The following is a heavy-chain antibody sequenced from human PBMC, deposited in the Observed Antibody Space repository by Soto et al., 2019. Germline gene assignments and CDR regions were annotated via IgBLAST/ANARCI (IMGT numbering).Heavy chain of an antibody. V-gene: IGHV4-31*03. D-gene: IGHD1-1*01. Sequence: QVQLQESGPGLVEPSQTLSLTCTVSGGSISSAGYYWSWIRQRPGKGLGWIGYIYFSGVTYYNPSLESRVTISVDTSKNQFSLRLSSVTAADTAVYYCARDPWRTPPEAAFDVWGQGTNVTVSS. CDR1: GGSISSAGYY. J-gene: IGHJ3*01. CDR3: ARDPWRTPPEAAFDV. CDR2: IYFSGVT.